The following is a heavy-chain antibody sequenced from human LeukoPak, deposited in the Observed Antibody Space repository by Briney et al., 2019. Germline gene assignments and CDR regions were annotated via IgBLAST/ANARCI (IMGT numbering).Heavy chain of an antibody. J-gene: IGHJ4*02. V-gene: IGHV3-21*01. CDR1: GFTFSSYS. D-gene: IGHD3-3*01. CDR2: ISSSSSYI. Sequence: GGSLRLSCAASGFTFSSYSMNWVRQAPGKGLEWVSSISSSSSYIYYADSVEGRFTISRDNAKNSLYLQMNSLRAEDTAVYYCARTLRWSGYIGDYWGQGTLVTVSS. CDR3: ARTLRWSGYIGDY.